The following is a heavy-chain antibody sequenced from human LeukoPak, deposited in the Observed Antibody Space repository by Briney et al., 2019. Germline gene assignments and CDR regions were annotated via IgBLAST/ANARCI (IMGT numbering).Heavy chain of an antibody. J-gene: IGHJ4*02. D-gene: IGHD3-16*01. CDR3: VRDLILVWTPGDDFDF. CDR2: INEDATTI. Sequence: QPGGYLRLSCAASGFAFSAYWMHWVRQAPGKGLEWVSRINEDATTITYADSVKGRFIISRDNSKKSLYLQMNNLRAEDTAVYYCVRDLILVWTPGDDFDFWGQGTLVIVSS. CDR1: GFAFSAYW. V-gene: IGHV3-74*01.